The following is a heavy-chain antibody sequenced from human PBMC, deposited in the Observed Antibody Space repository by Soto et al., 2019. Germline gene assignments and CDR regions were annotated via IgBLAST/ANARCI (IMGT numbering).Heavy chain of an antibody. CDR2: FFSDAER. CDR1: GFSLSNGRMG. J-gene: IGHJ6*02. Sequence: QVTLKESGPVLVKPTETLTLTCTISGFSLSNGRMGVSWIRQPPGRALEWLAHFFSDAERSYSTSMQSRLTMSQDTSGTQVVLTMTNMDPQDTGTYFCARMNADSGSHYSAMDVWGPGTPVTVSS. CDR3: ARMNADSGSHYSAMDV. V-gene: IGHV2-26*03. D-gene: IGHD4-17*01.